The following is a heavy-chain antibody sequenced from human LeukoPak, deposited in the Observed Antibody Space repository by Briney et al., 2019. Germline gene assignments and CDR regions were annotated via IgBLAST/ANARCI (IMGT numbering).Heavy chain of an antibody. CDR3: ARTVSSGWTSYYMDV. V-gene: IGHV4-59*01. J-gene: IGHJ6*03. D-gene: IGHD6-19*01. CDR2: NYYSGST. CDR1: GGSISSYY. Sequence: SETLSLTCTVSGGSISSYYWRWLRQPPGKGLEWIGYNYYSGSTNYNPPLKSRVTISVDTSKNQFSLKLSSVTAADTAVYYCARTVSSGWTSYYMDVWGRGTTVTVSS.